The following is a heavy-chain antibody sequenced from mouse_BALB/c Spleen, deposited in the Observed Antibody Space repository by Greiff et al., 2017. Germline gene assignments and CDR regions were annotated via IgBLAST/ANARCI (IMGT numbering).Heavy chain of an antibody. CDR1: GFTFSSYT. Sequence: EVQGVESGGGLVKPGGSLKLSCAASGFTFSSYTMSWVRQTPEKRLEWVATISSGGSYTYYPDSLKGRFTISRDNAKNTLYLQMSSLKSEDTAMYYCTRVRDYYGSSYAYWGQGTTLTVSS. D-gene: IGHD1-1*01. J-gene: IGHJ2*01. CDR2: ISSGGSYT. V-gene: IGHV5-6-4*01. CDR3: TRVRDYYGSSYAY.